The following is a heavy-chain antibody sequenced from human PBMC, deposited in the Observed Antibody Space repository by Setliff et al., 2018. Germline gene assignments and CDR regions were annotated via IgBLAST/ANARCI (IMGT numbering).Heavy chain of an antibody. CDR3: VREGVDSRSSTDYRYYMDV. CDR2: TIPIFGTT. CDR1: GGTFSSYG. V-gene: IGHV1-69*05. D-gene: IGHD3-22*01. J-gene: IGHJ6*03. Sequence: VKVSCKASGGTFSSYGISWVRQAPGQGLEWMGGTIPIFGTTDYAQKFQGRVTIITDESTSTAFMQLSSLSSEDTAVYYCVREGVDSRSSTDYRYYMDVWGKGTTVTVSS.